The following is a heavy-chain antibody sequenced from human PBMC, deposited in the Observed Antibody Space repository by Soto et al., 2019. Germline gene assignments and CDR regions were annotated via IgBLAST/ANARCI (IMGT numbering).Heavy chain of an antibody. Sequence: SLRLSCSASGFTVSSNYMSWVRQAPGKGLEWVSVIYSGGSTYYADSVKGRFTISRHNSKNTLYLLMNSLRAEDTAVYYCARDFRPPYGVRYFDYRGQGTLVTVS. CDR2: IYSGGST. CDR1: GFTVSSNY. D-gene: IGHD4-17*01. J-gene: IGHJ4*02. V-gene: IGHV3-53*04. CDR3: ARDFRPPYGVRYFDY.